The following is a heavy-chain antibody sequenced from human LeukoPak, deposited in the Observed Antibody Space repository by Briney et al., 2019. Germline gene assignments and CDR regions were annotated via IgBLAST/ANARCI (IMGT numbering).Heavy chain of an antibody. CDR3: ASTRRAAVAGRFDS. D-gene: IGHD6-19*01. Sequence: SETLSLTCNVSGASMSSNYWSWIRQPPGKGLEWIGYIYHSGNTNYNPSLESRVTMSVDESKNQFSLRVHLVSAADTAVYYCASTRRAAVAGRFDSWGQGTLVTVSS. V-gene: IGHV4-59*12. CDR2: IYHSGNT. CDR1: GASMSSNY. J-gene: IGHJ4*02.